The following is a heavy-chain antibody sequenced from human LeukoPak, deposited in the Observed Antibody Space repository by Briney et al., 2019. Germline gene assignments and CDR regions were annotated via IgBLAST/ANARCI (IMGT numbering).Heavy chain of an antibody. J-gene: IGHJ4*02. Sequence: SETLSLTCAVYGGSFSGYYWSWIRQPPGKGLEWTGEINHSGSTNYNPSLKSRVTISVDTSKNQFSLKLSSVTAADTAVYYCARALVVSSFDYWGQGTLVTVSS. D-gene: IGHD2-2*01. CDR2: INHSGST. CDR1: GGSFSGYY. CDR3: ARALVVSSFDY. V-gene: IGHV4-34*01.